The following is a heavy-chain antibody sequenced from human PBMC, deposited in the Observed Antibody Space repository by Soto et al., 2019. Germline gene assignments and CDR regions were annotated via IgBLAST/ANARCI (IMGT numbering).Heavy chain of an antibody. CDR3: ARDGVAEIDY. CDR1: GFPFSDYN. CDR2: IDLYSATI. J-gene: IGHJ4*02. D-gene: IGHD2-15*01. V-gene: IGHV3-48*02. Sequence: EVQLVESGGGLVQPGGSLRLSCAASGFPFSDYNMIWVRQAPGKGLEWVSYIDLYSATIYYADSVKGRFTISRDNAKNSLYLQMNSLRDEDSAVSYCARDGVAEIDYWGQGTLVTSSS.